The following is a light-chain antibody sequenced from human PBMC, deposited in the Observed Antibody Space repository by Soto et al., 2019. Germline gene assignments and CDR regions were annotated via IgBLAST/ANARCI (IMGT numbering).Light chain of an antibody. Sequence: EIVLTQSPGTLSLSPGERATLSCRASQSISSSYFAWYQQRPGQAPRLLIYGASSRATGIPDRFSGSGSGTDFTLTICRLEPEDFAVYYCQQYGSSPSWTFGQGTKVEIK. V-gene: IGKV3-20*01. CDR1: QSISSSY. J-gene: IGKJ1*01. CDR2: GAS. CDR3: QQYGSSPSWT.